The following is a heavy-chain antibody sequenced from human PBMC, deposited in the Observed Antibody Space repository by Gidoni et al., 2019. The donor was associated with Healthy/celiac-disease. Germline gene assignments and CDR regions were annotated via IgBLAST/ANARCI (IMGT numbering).Heavy chain of an antibody. Sequence: QLQLQESGPGLVKPSETLSLTCTVSGGSISSSRYYWGWIRQPPGKGLEWIGSIYYSGSTYYNPSLKSRVTISVDTSKNQFSLKLSSVTAADTAVYYCAEHSYGDGGNYWGQGTLVTVSS. CDR2: IYYSGST. J-gene: IGHJ4*02. CDR1: GGSISSSRYY. V-gene: IGHV4-39*01. D-gene: IGHD4-17*01. CDR3: AEHSYGDGGNY.